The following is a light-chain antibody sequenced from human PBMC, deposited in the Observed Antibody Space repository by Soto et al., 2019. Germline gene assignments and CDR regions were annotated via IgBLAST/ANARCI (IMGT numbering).Light chain of an antibody. CDR2: DTY. V-gene: IGKV3-15*01. J-gene: IGKJ4*02. Sequence: IVLTRSPASLSVSPGERANLSFSSSQSVISKVAWYQQKPGQPPSLVIYDTYIRATGIPARFSGSGFGTDFTLTISSLQPEDFAVYYCQQYNNWPPRRKFRGGTKVDIK. CDR1: QSVISK. CDR3: QQYNNWPPRRK.